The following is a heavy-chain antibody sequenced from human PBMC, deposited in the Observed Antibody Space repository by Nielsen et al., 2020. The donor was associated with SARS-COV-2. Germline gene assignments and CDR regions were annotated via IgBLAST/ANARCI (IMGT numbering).Heavy chain of an antibody. Sequence: SETLSLTCTVSGGSISSYYWSWIRQPPGKGLEWIGDIYYSGSTNYNPSLKSRVTISVDTSKNQFSLKLSSVTAADTAVYYCARTITIFGVVIRGSMDVWGQGTTVTVSS. CDR3: ARTITIFGVVIRGSMDV. J-gene: IGHJ6*02. CDR1: GGSISSYY. CDR2: IYYSGST. D-gene: IGHD3-3*01. V-gene: IGHV4-59*08.